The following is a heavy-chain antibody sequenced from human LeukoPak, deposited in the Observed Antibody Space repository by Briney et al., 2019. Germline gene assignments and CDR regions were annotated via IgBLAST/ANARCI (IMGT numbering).Heavy chain of an antibody. CDR3: ARTLGGNDAFGI. D-gene: IGHD3-16*01. CDR1: GGSISSGGYY. V-gene: IGHV4-30-2*01. CDR2: IYHSGST. J-gene: IGHJ3*02. Sequence: KTSETLSLTCTVSGGSISSGGYYWSWIRQPPGKGLEWIGYIYHSGSTYYNPSLKSRVTISVDRSKNEFSLKLTSVTAADTAVYYCARTLGGNDAFGIWGQGTMVTVSS.